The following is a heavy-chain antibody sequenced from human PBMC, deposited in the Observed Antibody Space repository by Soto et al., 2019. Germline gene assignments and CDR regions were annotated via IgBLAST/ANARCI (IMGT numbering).Heavy chain of an antibody. CDR1: GGSINSGGYD. Sequence: QVQLQESGPGLVKPSQTLFLSCAVSGGSINSGGYDWSWIRQHPGKGLEWVGYIYYSGTTYYNPSLQSRLTISRDTAKNQFSLKLTSVTAVDTAVYYCARRILTAGLFDYWGQGTLVTVSS. CDR2: IYYSGTT. CDR3: ARRILTAGLFDY. D-gene: IGHD6-13*01. J-gene: IGHJ4*02. V-gene: IGHV4-31*11.